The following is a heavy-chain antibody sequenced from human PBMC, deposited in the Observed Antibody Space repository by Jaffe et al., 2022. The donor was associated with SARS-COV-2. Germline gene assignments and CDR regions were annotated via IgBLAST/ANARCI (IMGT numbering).Heavy chain of an antibody. D-gene: IGHD1-7*01. CDR3: TTEPRTTFIGTYSYYMDV. V-gene: IGHV3-15*01. CDR2: IKSKADGGTT. CDR1: GFTFSNAW. J-gene: IGHJ6*03. Sequence: EVQLVESGGGLVKPGGSLRLSCAASGFTFSNAWMSWVRQAPGKGLEWVGRIKSKADGGTTDYPAPVKGRFTISRDDSQDTLYLQMNSLKTEDTAVYFCTTEPRTTFIGTYSYYMDVWGKGTTVTVSS.